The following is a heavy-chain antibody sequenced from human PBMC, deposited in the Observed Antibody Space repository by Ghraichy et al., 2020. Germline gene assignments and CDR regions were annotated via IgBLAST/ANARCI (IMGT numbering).Heavy chain of an antibody. Sequence: SETLSLTCTVSGGSISSGGYYWSWIRQHPGKGLEWIGYIYYSGSTYYNPSLKSRVTISVDTSKNQFSLKLSSVTAADTAVYYCARGLRSGGSCYFDYWGQGTLVTVSS. V-gene: IGHV4-31*03. CDR3: ARGLRSGGSCYFDY. CDR2: IYYSGST. D-gene: IGHD2-15*01. J-gene: IGHJ4*02. CDR1: GGSISSGGYY.